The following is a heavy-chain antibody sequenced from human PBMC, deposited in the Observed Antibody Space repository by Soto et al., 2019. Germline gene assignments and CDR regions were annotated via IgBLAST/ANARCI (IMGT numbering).Heavy chain of an antibody. J-gene: IGHJ4*02. D-gene: IGHD3-22*01. CDR1: GDSISSYH. Sequence: PSETLSLTCTVSGDSISSYHWNWIRQTPGKGLEWIAYFYYSGSPSSHSNPSLKSRVTISLDTSNNQLSLKLSSVTAADTAVYYCARATFDPSGYYGLYYIDCWGQGARVTVSS. CDR3: ARATFDPSGYYGLYYIDC. CDR2: FYYSGSP. V-gene: IGHV4-59*01.